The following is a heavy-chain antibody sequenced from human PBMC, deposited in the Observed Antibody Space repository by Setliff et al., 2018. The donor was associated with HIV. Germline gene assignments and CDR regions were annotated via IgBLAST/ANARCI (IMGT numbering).Heavy chain of an antibody. V-gene: IGHV4-59*11. CDR2: IYSTGST. D-gene: IGHD2-21*01. CDR3: ARYCGGDCYPSAYYVDV. J-gene: IGHJ6*03. CDR1: GPSINIHY. Sequence: PSETLSLTCTVSGPSINIHYWSWIRQSPGKAFEWIGYIYSTGSTNYNPSLQSRVTISMVASRNQFSLKVTSVTAADTAVYYCARYCGGDCYPSAYYVDVWGKGTTVTVSS.